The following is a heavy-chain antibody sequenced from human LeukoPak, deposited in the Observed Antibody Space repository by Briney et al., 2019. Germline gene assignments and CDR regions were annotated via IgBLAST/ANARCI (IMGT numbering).Heavy chain of an antibody. CDR1: GFTFSSYW. D-gene: IGHD6-13*01. V-gene: IGHV3-7*01. Sequence: PGGSLRLSCAASGFTFSSYWMSWVRQAPGKGLEWVANIKQDGSEKYYVDSVKGRFTISRDNAKNSLYLQMNSLRAEDTAVYYCARFGGVFIAAAGTGRWFDPWGQGTLVTVSS. CDR3: ARFGGVFIAAAGTGRWFDP. CDR2: IKQDGSEK. J-gene: IGHJ5*02.